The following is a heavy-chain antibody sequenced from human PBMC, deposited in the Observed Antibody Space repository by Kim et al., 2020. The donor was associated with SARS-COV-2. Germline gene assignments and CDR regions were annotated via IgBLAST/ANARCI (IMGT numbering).Heavy chain of an antibody. D-gene: IGHD3-3*01. Sequence: TNKAQKLQGRVTMTTDTSTSTAYMELRSLRSDDTAVYYCARGHDFSLFDYWGQGTLVTVSS. V-gene: IGHV1-18*01. J-gene: IGHJ4*02. CDR2: T. CDR3: ARGHDFSLFDY.